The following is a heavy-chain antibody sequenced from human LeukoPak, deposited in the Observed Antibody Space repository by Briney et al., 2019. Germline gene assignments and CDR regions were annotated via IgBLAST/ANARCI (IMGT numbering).Heavy chain of an antibody. V-gene: IGHV3-13*01. CDR2: IGTAGDT. CDR1: GFTFSSYD. Sequence: PGGSLRLSCAASGFTFSSYDMHWVRQATGKGLEWVSAIGTAGDTYYPGSVKGRFTISRENAKNSLYLQMNSLRAGDTAVYYCARRKGYSYGWPGGYYYYYMDVWGKGTTVTVSS. D-gene: IGHD5-18*01. J-gene: IGHJ6*03. CDR3: ARRKGYSYGWPGGYYYYYMDV.